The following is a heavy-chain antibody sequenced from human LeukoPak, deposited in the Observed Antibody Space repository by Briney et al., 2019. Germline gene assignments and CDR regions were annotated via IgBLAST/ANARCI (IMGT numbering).Heavy chain of an antibody. Sequence: PGGSLRLSCAAAGFTFSSYAMSWVRQAPGKGLEWGSAISGSGGSTYYADSVKGRFTISRDNSKNTLYLQMNSLRAEDTAVYYCAKECTIFGVVNWFDPWGQGTLVTVSS. CDR1: GFTFSSYA. CDR2: ISGSGGST. J-gene: IGHJ5*02. D-gene: IGHD3-3*01. V-gene: IGHV3-23*01. CDR3: AKECTIFGVVNWFDP.